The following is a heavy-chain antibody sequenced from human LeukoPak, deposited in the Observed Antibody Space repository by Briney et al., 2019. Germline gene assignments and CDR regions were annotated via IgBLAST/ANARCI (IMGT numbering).Heavy chain of an antibody. CDR1: GGTFSSYA. CDR3: ARDMVVAATGGWFDP. Sequence: GASVKVSCKASGGTFSSYAISWVRQAPGQGLEWMGRIIPILGIANYAQKFQGRVTITADKSTSTAYMELSSLRSEDTAVYYCARDMVVAATGGWFDPWGQGTLVTVSS. V-gene: IGHV1-69*04. D-gene: IGHD2-15*01. J-gene: IGHJ5*02. CDR2: IIPILGIA.